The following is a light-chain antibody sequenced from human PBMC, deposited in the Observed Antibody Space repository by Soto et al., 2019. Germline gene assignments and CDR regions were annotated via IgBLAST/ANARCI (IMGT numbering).Light chain of an antibody. Sequence: DIGMTQSPDSLAWSRCYMSTINCKSSQSVLHSSNNKNTLAWYQQKPGQPPKLIIYWAPARESGVPDRFSGSGPGTEFTLTISRLHAEDVAVYYCQHYYSIPWTFGQGTKVDIK. CDR3: QHYYSIPWT. V-gene: IGKV4-1*01. J-gene: IGKJ1*01. CDR2: WAP. CDR1: QSVLHSSNNKNT.